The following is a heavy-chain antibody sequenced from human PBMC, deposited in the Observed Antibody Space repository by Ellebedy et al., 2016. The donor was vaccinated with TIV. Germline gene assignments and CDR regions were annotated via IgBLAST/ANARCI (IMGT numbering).Heavy chain of an antibody. CDR1: GLTFSSYG. CDR3: ARDPREWLVRGYFDC. Sequence: GESLKISCAASGLTFSSYGMHWVSPAPDKGLEWVAVIWYDGSNKYYADSVKGRFTISRDNSKNTLYLQMTSMRAEDTAVYYCARDPREWLVRGYFDCWGQGTLVTVSS. J-gene: IGHJ4*02. D-gene: IGHD6-19*01. CDR2: IWYDGSNK. V-gene: IGHV3-33*01.